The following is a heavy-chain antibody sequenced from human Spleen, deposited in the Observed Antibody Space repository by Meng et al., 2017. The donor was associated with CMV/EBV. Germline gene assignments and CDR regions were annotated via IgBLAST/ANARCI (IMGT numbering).Heavy chain of an antibody. V-gene: IGHV1-69*05. CDR2: IVPKFRTP. CDR1: GYTFTGYY. D-gene: IGHD3-22*01. J-gene: IGHJ5*02. CDR3: ARDPNYYRSGYYAP. Sequence: SVKVSCKASGYTFTGYYMHWVRQTPGQGLEWMGGIVPKFRTPNYAQKFQGRVTITTDESTSTTYMELTNLSSQDTAVYYCARDPNYYRSGYYAPWGQGTLVTVSS.